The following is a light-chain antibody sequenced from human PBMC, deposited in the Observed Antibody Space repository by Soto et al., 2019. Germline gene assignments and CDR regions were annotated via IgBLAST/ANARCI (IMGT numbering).Light chain of an antibody. CDR1: QDITNY. CDR3: QQSYSTPWT. J-gene: IGKJ1*01. Sequence: DIQMTPSPSSLSAAVGDRFTITFQASQDITNYLNWYQQKPGKAPRLLLYDASSLQSGVPSRFSGSGSGTDFTLTISSLQPEDFATYYCQQSYSTPWTYGQGTTGDIK. CDR2: DAS. V-gene: IGKV1-39*01.